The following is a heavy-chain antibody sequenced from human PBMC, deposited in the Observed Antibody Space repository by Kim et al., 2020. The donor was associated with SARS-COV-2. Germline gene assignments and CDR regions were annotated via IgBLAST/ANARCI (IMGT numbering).Heavy chain of an antibody. CDR3: ARGHGDGYNYDY. Sequence: ASVKVSCKASGYTFSTSPIHWLRQAPGQGLDWMGWLSIKTGNPTYAQDFTGRFVFSLDTSARTAFLQISSLKADDTAVYYCARGHGDGYNYDYWGQGTLVTVSS. CDR2: LSIKTGNP. J-gene: IGHJ4*02. D-gene: IGHD5-12*01. CDR1: GYTFSTSP. V-gene: IGHV7-4-1*02.